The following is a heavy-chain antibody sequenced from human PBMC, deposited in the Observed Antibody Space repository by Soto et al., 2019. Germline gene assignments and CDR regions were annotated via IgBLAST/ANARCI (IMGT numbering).Heavy chain of an antibody. J-gene: IGHJ6*02. CDR2: IWYDGSNK. CDR3: ARDPKSSGIPYYGMDV. V-gene: IGHV3-33*01. D-gene: IGHD3-10*01. CDR1: GFTFSSYG. Sequence: GGSLRLSCAASGFTFSSYGMHWVRQAPGKGLEWVAVIWYDGSNKYYADSVKGRFTISRDNSKNTLYLQMNSLRAEDTAVYYCARDPKSSGIPYYGMDVWGQGTTVTVSS.